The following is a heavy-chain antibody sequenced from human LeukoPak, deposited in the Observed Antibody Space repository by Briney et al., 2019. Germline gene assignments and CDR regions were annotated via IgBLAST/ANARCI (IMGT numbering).Heavy chain of an antibody. CDR1: GFTFTSSA. V-gene: IGHV1-58*02. CDR2: IVVGSGNT. Sequence: SVKVSCKASGFTFTSSAMQWVRQARGQRLEWIGWIVVGSGNTNYAQKFQERVTITRYMSTSTAYMELSSLRSEDTAVYYCAAESYYYGGNSSLLGYWGQGTLVTVSS. CDR3: AAESYYYGGNSSLLGY. D-gene: IGHD4-23*01. J-gene: IGHJ4*02.